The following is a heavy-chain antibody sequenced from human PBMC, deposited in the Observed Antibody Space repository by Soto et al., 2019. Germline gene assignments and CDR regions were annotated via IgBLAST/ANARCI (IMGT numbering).Heavy chain of an antibody. CDR2: MYSGGST. J-gene: IGHJ6*02. D-gene: IGHD3-3*01. CDR3: ARIRSAPALRFLEWSTYYYYGMDV. V-gene: IGHV3-53*01. Sequence: PGGSLRLSCAASGFTVSSNYMSWVGQARGKVLELFSVMYSGGSTYYEDSVKGRFTISRDNAKNSLYLQMNSLRAEDTAVYYCARIRSAPALRFLEWSTYYYYGMDVWGQTTTVTVSS. CDR1: GFTVSSNY.